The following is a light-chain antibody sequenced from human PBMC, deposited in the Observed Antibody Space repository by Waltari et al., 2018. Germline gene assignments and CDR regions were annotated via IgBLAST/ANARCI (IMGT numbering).Light chain of an antibody. CDR2: AAS. Sequence: DIKMTQSPSSLSASVGDGVTITCRASQRISGYLNWYQQRPGQAPKLQIYAASSLESGVPSRFRGSGFGTDFTLTISSLQPEDFAVYYCRQTYSNFRTFCHGTKVDVK. CDR1: QRISGY. CDR3: RQTYSNFRT. V-gene: IGKV1-39*01. J-gene: IGKJ1*01.